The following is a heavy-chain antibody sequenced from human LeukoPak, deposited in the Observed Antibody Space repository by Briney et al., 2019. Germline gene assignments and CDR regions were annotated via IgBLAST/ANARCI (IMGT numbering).Heavy chain of an antibody. D-gene: IGHD6-13*01. V-gene: IGHV3-23*01. J-gene: IGHJ4*02. Sequence: GGSLRLSCAASGFTFSIYTMNWVRQAPGRGWSGSQVFGDASGTYYADSVKGRFTISRDNSKNTLYLQMNNLRAEDTAIYYCAKDKVPDSRWQVDYWGQGTLVTVSS. CDR1: GFTFSIYT. CDR3: AKDKVPDSRWQVDY. CDR2: FGDASGT.